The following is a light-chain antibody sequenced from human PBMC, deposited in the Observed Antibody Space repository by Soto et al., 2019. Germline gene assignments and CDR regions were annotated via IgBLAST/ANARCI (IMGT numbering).Light chain of an antibody. CDR3: QQYGSSGP. V-gene: IGKV3-15*01. CDR1: QSVSSN. CDR2: GAS. J-gene: IGKJ1*01. Sequence: VNTKSPASFSVNTGERATLSCRASQSVSSNLAWYQQKPGQAPRLLIYGASTRATGIPARFSGSGSGTEFTLTISRLEPEDFAVYYCQQYGSSGPFGQGTKVDI.